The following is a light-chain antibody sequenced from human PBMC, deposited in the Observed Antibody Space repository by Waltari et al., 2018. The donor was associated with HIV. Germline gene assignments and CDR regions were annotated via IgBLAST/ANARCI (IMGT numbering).Light chain of an antibody. CDR2: ITD. Sequence: QTVVNQEPSFSVSPGGTVTLACVLSSGSVSTNFYPSWAQQTPGQAPRTLIYITDTRSSGVPDRFSGSILGNKAALTITGAQADDESDYYCVLYMGSGIVIFGGGTKLTVL. CDR1: SGSVSTNFY. V-gene: IGLV8-61*01. CDR3: VLYMGSGIVI. J-gene: IGLJ2*01.